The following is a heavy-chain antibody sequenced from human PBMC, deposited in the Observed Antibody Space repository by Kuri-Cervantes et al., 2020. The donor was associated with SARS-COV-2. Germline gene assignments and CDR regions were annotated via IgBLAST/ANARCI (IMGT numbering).Heavy chain of an antibody. CDR1: GYSFSSYW. V-gene: IGHV5-51*01. Sequence: KVSCKGSGYSFSSYWIAWVRQMPGKGLEWMGIIYPGDSDTRYSPSFQGQVTISADKSISTAYLQWSSLKASDTAMYYCVRRGGVVTAYYYYGMDVWGQGTTVTVSS. J-gene: IGHJ6*02. CDR3: VRRGGVVTAYYYYGMDV. D-gene: IGHD2-21*02. CDR2: IYPGDSDT.